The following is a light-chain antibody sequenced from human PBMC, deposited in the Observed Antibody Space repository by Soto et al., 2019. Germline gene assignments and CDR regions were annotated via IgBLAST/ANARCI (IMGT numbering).Light chain of an antibody. CDR2: GAS. CDR1: QSVRTSY. J-gene: IGKJ4*01. CDR3: QHYCNSPLT. Sequence: EIVLTQSPGTLSLSPGERATLSCRASQSVRTSYFAWYQQKPGQAPRLLIFGASSRATGIPDRFSGSGSGTDFTLTSSRLEPEDFALYYCQHYCNSPLTFGGGTKVEIK. V-gene: IGKV3-20*01.